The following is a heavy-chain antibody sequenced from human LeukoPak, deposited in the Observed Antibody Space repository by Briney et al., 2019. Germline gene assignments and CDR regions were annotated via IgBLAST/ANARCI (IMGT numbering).Heavy chain of an antibody. Sequence: ASVKVSCKASGYSFTDYDFSWVRQAPGQGLEWLGWVSVYNDNINYAREFQDRITMTTDISTSTAYMELKSLTSDDTAVYFCARTGHYRFDYWGQGTLVTVSS. D-gene: IGHD3-9*01. J-gene: IGHJ4*02. CDR1: GYSFTDYD. CDR2: VSVYNDNI. CDR3: ARTGHYRFDY. V-gene: IGHV1-18*01.